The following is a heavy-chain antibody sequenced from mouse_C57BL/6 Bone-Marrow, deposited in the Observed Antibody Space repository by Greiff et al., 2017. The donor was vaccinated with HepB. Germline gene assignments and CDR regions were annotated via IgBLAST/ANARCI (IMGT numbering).Heavy chain of an antibody. CDR3: ARALGTEYFDY. V-gene: IGHV5-2*01. D-gene: IGHD3-3*01. CDR2: INRDGGST. Sequence: EVNVVESGGGLVQPGESLKLSCESNEYEFPSHDMPCVRKTPEKRLELVAAINRDGGSTYYPDTMESRFIISRDNTKKTLYLQMSSLRSEDTALYYCARALGTEYFDYWGQGTTLTVSA. J-gene: IGHJ2*01. CDR1: EYEFPSHD.